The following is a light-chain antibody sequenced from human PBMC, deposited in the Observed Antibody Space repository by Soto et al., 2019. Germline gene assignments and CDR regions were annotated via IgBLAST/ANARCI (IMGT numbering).Light chain of an antibody. CDR3: QQHNYWPS. J-gene: IGKJ2*01. CDR2: GAS. V-gene: IGKV3-15*01. CDR1: QSVSSN. Sequence: EIVRTQSPATLYVSPGERATLSCRASQSVSSNLAWYQQKPGQAPRLLLYGASTRATGIPGRFSGSGSGTECTLTISSLQSEDFAVYYCQQHNYWPSFGQGTKLEIK.